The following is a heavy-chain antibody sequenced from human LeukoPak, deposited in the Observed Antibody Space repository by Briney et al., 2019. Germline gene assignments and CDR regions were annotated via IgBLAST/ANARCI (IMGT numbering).Heavy chain of an antibody. Sequence: SETLSLTCTVSGGSISSSSYYWGWIRQPPGKGLEWIGTIYYSGDTYYSPSLKSRVTISVDTSKNQFSLKLSSVTAANTAVYYCARAVTTRTFDYWGQGTLVTVSS. J-gene: IGHJ4*02. CDR1: GGSISSSSYY. CDR3: ARAVTTRTFDY. D-gene: IGHD4-17*01. CDR2: IYYSGDT. V-gene: IGHV4-39*01.